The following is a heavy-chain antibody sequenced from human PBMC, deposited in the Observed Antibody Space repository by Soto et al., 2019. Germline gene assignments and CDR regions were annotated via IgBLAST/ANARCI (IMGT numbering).Heavy chain of an antibody. V-gene: IGHV3-33*06. J-gene: IGHJ6*02. CDR1: GFPFSRYD. CDR3: AKVLYASESFDSEEAPYGMDV. D-gene: IGHD3-10*01. CDR2: LWFDGSNE. Sequence: QVQLVESGGGVVHPGRSLRLSCAASGFPFSRYDMHWVRQAPGKGLEWVAVLWFDGSNEYYADSVQGRFTISRDNSKNTLYLQMDSLRAEDTAMYYCAKVLYASESFDSEEAPYGMDVWGQGTTVTVSS.